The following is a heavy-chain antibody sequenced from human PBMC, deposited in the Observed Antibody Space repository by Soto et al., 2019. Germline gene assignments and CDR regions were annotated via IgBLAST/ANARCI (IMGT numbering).Heavy chain of an antibody. V-gene: IGHV4-31*03. CDR3: ARDYSYYDSSGYANWFDP. D-gene: IGHD3-22*01. Sequence: SETLSLTCTVSGGSISSGGYYWSWIRQHPGKGLEWIGYIYYSGSTYYNPSLKSRVTISVDTSKNQFSLKLSSVTAADTAVYYCARDYSYYDSSGYANWFDPWGQGTLVTVSS. CDR2: IYYSGST. CDR1: GGSISSGGYY. J-gene: IGHJ5*02.